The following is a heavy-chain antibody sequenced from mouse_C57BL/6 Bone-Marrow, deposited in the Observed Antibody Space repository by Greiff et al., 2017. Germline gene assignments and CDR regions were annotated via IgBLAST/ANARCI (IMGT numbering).Heavy chain of an antibody. CDR3: AREYYYGSFYYAMDY. J-gene: IGHJ4*01. V-gene: IGHV1-19*01. CDR2: INPYNGGT. Sequence: EVQGVESGPVLVKPGASVKMSCKASGYTFTDYYMNWVKQSHGKSLEWIGVINPYNGGTSYNQQFKGKATLTVDKSSSTAYMELNSLTSEDSAVYYCAREYYYGSFYYAMDYWGQGTSGTVSS. CDR1: GYTFTDYY. D-gene: IGHD1-1*01.